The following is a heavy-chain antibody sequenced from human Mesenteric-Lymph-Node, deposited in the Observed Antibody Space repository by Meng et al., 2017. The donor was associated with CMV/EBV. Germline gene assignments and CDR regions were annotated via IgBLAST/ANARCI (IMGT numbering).Heavy chain of an antibody. CDR2: ILPMFGVA. Sequence: SVKVSCKASGGSFSNYAISWVRQAPGQGLEWMGGILPMFGVANYAQKFQDRVTISADKSTSTVYMELSSLRFVDTAVFYCARDVKSDGWVLSAWVLGYWGQGTLVTVSS. J-gene: IGHJ4*02. D-gene: IGHD5-24*01. CDR1: GGSFSNYA. V-gene: IGHV1-69*10. CDR3: ARDVKSDGWVLSAWVLGY.